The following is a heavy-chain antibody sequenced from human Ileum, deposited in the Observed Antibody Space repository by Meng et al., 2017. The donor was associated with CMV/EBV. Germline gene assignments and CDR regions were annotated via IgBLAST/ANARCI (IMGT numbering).Heavy chain of an antibody. J-gene: IGHJ4*02. CDR2: TYYRSKWFN. CDR1: GDSVSGSSAA. CDR3: ARGDSRGRRFDY. D-gene: IGHD4-11*01. Sequence: SETLSLTCAISGDSVSGSSAAWNWVRQSPSRGLEWLGRTYYRSKWFNDYAVSVKSRITINADTSKNHFTLQLNSVTPEDTAVSFCARGDSRGRRFDYWGQGTLVTVSS. V-gene: IGHV6-1*01.